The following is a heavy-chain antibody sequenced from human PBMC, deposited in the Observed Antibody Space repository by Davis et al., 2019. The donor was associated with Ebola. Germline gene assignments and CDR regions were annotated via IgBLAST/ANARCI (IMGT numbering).Heavy chain of an antibody. CDR1: GGSISSSNW. J-gene: IGHJ5*02. Sequence: SETLSLTCAVSGGSISSSNWWSWVRQPPGKGLEWIGSIYYSGSTYYNPSLKSRVTISVDTSKNQFSLKLNSVTAADTAVYYCARHSFYYDSSGYSFWFDPWGQGTLVTVSS. V-gene: IGHV4-39*01. D-gene: IGHD3-22*01. CDR3: ARHSFYYDSSGYSFWFDP. CDR2: IYYSGST.